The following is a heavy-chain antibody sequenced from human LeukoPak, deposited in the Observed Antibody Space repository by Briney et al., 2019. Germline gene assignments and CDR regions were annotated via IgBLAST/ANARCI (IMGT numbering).Heavy chain of an antibody. CDR2: ISGSGGST. V-gene: IGHV3-23*01. J-gene: IGHJ4*02. D-gene: IGHD7-27*01. CDR3: VKDGDGIRPPFDY. Sequence: GGSLRLSCAASGFTFSSYGMSWVRQAPGKGLEWVSAISGSGGSTYYADSVKGRFTISRDNAKNSLDLLMNSLRVEDTAVYYCVKDGDGIRPPFDYWGQGTLVTVSS. CDR1: GFTFSSYG.